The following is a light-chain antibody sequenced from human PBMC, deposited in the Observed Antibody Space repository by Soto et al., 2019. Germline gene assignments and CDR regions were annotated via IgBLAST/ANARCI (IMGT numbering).Light chain of an antibody. CDR2: WAS. J-gene: IGKJ1*01. Sequence: DIVLTQSPESLAVSLGERATISCKSSQSVLYTSTDKNYLAWCQHRVGQPPRLLISWASTRESGVPDRFSGSGSGTDFTLTISSVQAEDVAVYFCQQYFNTPRTFGQGTRVEV. CDR3: QQYFNTPRT. V-gene: IGKV4-1*01. CDR1: QSVLYTSTDKNY.